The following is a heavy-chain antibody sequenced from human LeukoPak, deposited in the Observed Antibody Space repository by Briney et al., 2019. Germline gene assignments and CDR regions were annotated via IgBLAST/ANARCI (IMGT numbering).Heavy chain of an antibody. V-gene: IGHV3-7*03. J-gene: IGHJ4*02. Sequence: GGSLRLSCAASGFTFSSYWMSWVRQAPGKGLEWVANIKQDGSEKYYVDSVKGRFTISRDNAKNSLHLQMNSLRAEDTAVYYCARTYNWNFWYFDYWGQGTLVTVSP. CDR2: IKQDGSEK. CDR1: GFTFSSYW. D-gene: IGHD1-1*01. CDR3: ARTYNWNFWYFDY.